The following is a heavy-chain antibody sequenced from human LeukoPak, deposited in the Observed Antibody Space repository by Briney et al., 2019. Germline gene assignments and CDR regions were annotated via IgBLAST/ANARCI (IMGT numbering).Heavy chain of an antibody. Sequence: PSETLSLTCTVSGGSISSYYWSWIRQPAGKGLEWIGRIYTSGSTNYNPSLKSRVTMSVDTSKNQFSLKLSSVTAADTAVYYCARVATVTPQYYYYYYMDVWGKGTTVTVSS. D-gene: IGHD4-11*01. J-gene: IGHJ6*03. CDR1: GGSISSYY. CDR3: ARVATVTPQYYYYYYMDV. V-gene: IGHV4-4*07. CDR2: IYTSGST.